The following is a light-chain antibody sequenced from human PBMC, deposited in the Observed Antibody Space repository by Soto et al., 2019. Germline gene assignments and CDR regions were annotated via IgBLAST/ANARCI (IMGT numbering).Light chain of an antibody. J-gene: IGKJ5*01. Sequence: EIVMTQSPATPSVSPGERATLSCRASQSVSSNLAWYQQKPGQAPRLLIYGISKRATDIPDRFSGSGSGTEFTLTISSLQPEDFATYYCQQHGQWPITFGQGTRLEIK. CDR3: QQHGQWPIT. V-gene: IGKV3D-15*01. CDR2: GIS. CDR1: QSVSSN.